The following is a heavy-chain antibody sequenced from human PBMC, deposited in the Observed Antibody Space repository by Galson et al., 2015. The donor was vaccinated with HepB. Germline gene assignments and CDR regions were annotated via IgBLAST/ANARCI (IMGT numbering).Heavy chain of an antibody. CDR2: LKSKTDGETT. J-gene: IGHJ3*02. Sequence: SLRLSCAASGFTFSNTWMSWVRQAPGKGLEWVGRLKSKTDGETTDYAAPLKGRFIISRDDSKNTLYLQMNSLKTEDTAIYYCTTDMRWELQQLIWGQGTMVTVSS. CDR1: GFTFSNTW. CDR3: TTDMRWELQQLI. D-gene: IGHD1-26*01. V-gene: IGHV3-15*01.